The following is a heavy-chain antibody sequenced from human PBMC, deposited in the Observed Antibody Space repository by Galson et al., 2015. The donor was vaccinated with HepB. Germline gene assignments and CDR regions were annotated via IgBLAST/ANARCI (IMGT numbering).Heavy chain of an antibody. CDR1: GFTFSAFG. D-gene: IGHD2-21*02. CDR2: ILYDGAAK. CDR3: ARDRTAVQSYFFDY. Sequence: SLRLSCATSGFTFSAFGMQWVRQAPGKGLEWVAMILYDGAAKYSGDSVKGRFTISRDNSKNTVYLQIDNLRGDDTAIYYCARDRTAVQSYFFDYWGQGTLVAVSS. V-gene: IGHV3-33*05. J-gene: IGHJ4*02.